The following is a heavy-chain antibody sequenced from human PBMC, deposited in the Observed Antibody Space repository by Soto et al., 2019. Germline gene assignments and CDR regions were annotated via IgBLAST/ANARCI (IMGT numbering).Heavy chain of an antibody. Sequence: ASVKVSCKASGYTFTSYGISWVRQAPGQGLEWMGWISAYNGNTNYAQKLQGRVTMTTDTSTSTAYMELRSLRSDDTAVYYCARFFSAQYYDFWSGYYGLYYFDYWGQGTLVTVSS. D-gene: IGHD3-3*01. CDR2: ISAYNGNT. J-gene: IGHJ4*02. V-gene: IGHV1-18*01. CDR3: ARFFSAQYYDFWSGYYGLYYFDY. CDR1: GYTFTSYG.